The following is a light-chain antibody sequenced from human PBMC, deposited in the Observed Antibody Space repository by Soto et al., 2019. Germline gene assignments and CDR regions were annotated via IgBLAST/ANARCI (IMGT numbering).Light chain of an antibody. Sequence: ELVMTQSPATLSVSPGERATLSCRASQSVRVNLAWYQQKPGQAPRLLIYGASTRATGIPARFSGIGSGTEFTLTISSLQSEDFAVYYCQQYNNWPLTFGGGTKVDI. V-gene: IGKV3D-15*01. J-gene: IGKJ4*01. CDR3: QQYNNWPLT. CDR2: GAS. CDR1: QSVRVN.